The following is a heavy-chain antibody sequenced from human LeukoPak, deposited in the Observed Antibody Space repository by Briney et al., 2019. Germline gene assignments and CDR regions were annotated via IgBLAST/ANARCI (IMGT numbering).Heavy chain of an antibody. CDR1: GFTFSSYE. D-gene: IGHD1-26*01. CDR3: AREGATLDAFDI. Sequence: GGSLRLSCAASGFTFSSYEMNWIRQAPGKGLEWISYISNSGSTKYYADSVKGRFTISRDNAKNSLYLQMNSLRAEDTAVYYCAREGATLDAFDIWGQGTMVTVSS. V-gene: IGHV3-48*03. J-gene: IGHJ3*02. CDR2: ISNSGSTK.